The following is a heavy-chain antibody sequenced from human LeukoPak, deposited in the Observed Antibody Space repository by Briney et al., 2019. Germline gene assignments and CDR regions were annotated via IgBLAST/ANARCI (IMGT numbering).Heavy chain of an antibody. Sequence: GGSLRLSCAASGFTFSGSAIHWVRQAPGKGLEWVANIKGDGSDNHYVDSVRGRFTISRDNAKNSLYLQMNSLRAEDTAVYYCARHPAGGGRNHYFDYWGQGTLVTVSS. V-gene: IGHV3-7*05. D-gene: IGHD6-19*01. J-gene: IGHJ4*02. CDR3: ARHPAGGGRNHYFDY. CDR1: GFTFSGSA. CDR2: IKGDGSDN.